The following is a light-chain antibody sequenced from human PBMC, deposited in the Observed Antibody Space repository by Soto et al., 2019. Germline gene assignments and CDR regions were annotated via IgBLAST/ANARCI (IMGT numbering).Light chain of an antibody. V-gene: IGLV1-40*01. J-gene: IGLJ2*01. CDR3: QSYDRSLSGVL. CDR1: SSNIGARYD. Sequence: QSVLTQPPSVSGAPGQRVTISCTGSSSNIGARYDVNWYQQLPGTAPKLLIYGNNNRPSGVPGRFSGSKSGTSASLAITGLQAEDEADYFCQSYDRSLSGVLFGGGTKLTVL. CDR2: GNN.